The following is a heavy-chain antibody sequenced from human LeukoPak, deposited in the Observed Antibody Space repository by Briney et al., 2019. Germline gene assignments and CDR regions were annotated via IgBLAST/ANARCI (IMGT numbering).Heavy chain of an antibody. D-gene: IGHD2-2*01. CDR2: INPNSGGT. J-gene: IGHJ4*02. CDR3: ARDPGYCSSTSCYGHY. V-gene: IGHV1-2*02. CDR1: GCTFTGYY. Sequence: ASVKVSCKASGCTFTGYYMHWVRQAPGQGLEWMGWINPNSGGTNYAQKFQGRVTMTRDTSISTAYMELSRLRSDDTAVYYCARDPGYCSSTSCYGHYWGQGTLVTVSS.